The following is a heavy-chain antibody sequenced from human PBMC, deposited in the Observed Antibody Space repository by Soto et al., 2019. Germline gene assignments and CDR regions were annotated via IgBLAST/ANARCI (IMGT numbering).Heavy chain of an antibody. D-gene: IGHD6-19*01. CDR3: ARDVGSSGCLDY. CDR1: GFTFSSYA. Sequence: SLSLSCAASGFTFSSYAMHWVRQAPGKGLEWVAVISYDGSNKYYADSVKGRFTISRDNSKNTLYLQMNSLRAEDTAVYYCARDVGSSGCLDYWGQGTLVTVSS. V-gene: IGHV3-30-3*01. CDR2: ISYDGSNK. J-gene: IGHJ4*02.